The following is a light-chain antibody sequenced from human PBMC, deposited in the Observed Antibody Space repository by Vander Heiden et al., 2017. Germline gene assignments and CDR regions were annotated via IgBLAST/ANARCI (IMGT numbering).Light chain of an antibody. CDR2: DVS. CDR3: CSYTTSSTLV. V-gene: IGLV2-14*03. Sequence: GTGSGSPGQSTTISCTGTSSDIGGYKYVSWYQQHPGNAPKVIIFDVSNRPSGISKRFSGSKSGNTASLTISGLQAEDEADYYCCSYTTSSTLVFGTGTKVTVL. J-gene: IGLJ1*01. CDR1: SSDIGGYKY.